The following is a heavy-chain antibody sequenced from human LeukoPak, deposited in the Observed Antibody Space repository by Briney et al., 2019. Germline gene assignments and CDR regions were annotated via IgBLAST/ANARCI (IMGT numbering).Heavy chain of an antibody. J-gene: IGHJ6*03. Sequence: PGGSLRLSCAASGFTVSSNYMSWVRQARGKGLEWVSVIYSGGSTYYADSVKGRFTISRDNAKNSLYLQMNSLRAEDTAVYYCARVLIPPTGTTSFGAYCYYYMDVWGKGTTVTVSS. CDR1: GFTVSSNY. V-gene: IGHV3-53*01. D-gene: IGHD1-1*01. CDR2: IYSGGST. CDR3: ARVLIPPTGTTSFGAYCYYYMDV.